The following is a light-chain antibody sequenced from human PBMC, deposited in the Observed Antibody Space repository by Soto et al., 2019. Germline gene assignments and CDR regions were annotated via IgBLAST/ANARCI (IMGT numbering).Light chain of an antibody. CDR1: QSVSTNY. V-gene: IGKV3-20*01. J-gene: IGKJ1*01. Sequence: EIVLTQSPGTLSLSPGERATLSCRASQSVSTNYLAWYQRKPGQAPRLLIYGASSRATDIPHRFSGSGSGTDFTLTITRLEPEDLAVYYCQQYGSSPPTFGQGTKVEVK. CDR2: GAS. CDR3: QQYGSSPPT.